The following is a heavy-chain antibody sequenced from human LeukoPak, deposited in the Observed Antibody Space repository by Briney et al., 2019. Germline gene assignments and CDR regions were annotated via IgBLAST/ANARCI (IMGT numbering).Heavy chain of an antibody. J-gene: IGHJ4*02. V-gene: IGHV4-39*01. CDR3: ARRGYYYDSSGYYYFDY. Sequence: SETLSLTCTVSGGSISSSNYYWGWIRQPPGKGLEWIGSIYYSGSTYYNPSLKSRVTISVDTSKNQFSLKLSSVTAADTAVHYCARRGYYYDSSGYYYFDYWGQGTLVTVSS. CDR1: GGSISSSNYY. D-gene: IGHD3-22*01. CDR2: IYYSGST.